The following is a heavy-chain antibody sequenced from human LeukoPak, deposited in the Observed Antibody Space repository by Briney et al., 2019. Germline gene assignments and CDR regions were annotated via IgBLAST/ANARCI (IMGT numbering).Heavy chain of an antibody. D-gene: IGHD5-18*01. Sequence: SETLSLTCAVYGGSFSGYYWSWIRQPPGKGLEWIGEINHSGSTNYNPSLKSRVTISVDTSKNQFSLKLSSVTAADTAVYYCARLCGYSYGIRRPYYYYMDVWGKGTTVTVSS. V-gene: IGHV4-34*01. CDR2: INHSGST. CDR3: ARLCGYSYGIRRPYYYYMDV. J-gene: IGHJ6*03. CDR1: GGSFSGYY.